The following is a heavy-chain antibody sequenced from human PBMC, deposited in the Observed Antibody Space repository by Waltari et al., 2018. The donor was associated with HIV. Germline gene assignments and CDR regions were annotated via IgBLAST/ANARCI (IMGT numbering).Heavy chain of an antibody. Sequence: QVQLQESGPGLVKPSETLSLTCTVSGVSITNTYWSWIRRPPGKGLEWIGYVHDSGSTNYNPSLKSRATISVDISKNQFSLSLNSATSADTAVYYCARLNRLVPIAHYYYHSMDVWGQGTTVTVSS. D-gene: IGHD1-26*01. CDR2: VHDSGST. CDR3: ARLNRLVPIAHYYYHSMDV. CDR1: GVSITNTY. J-gene: IGHJ6*02. V-gene: IGHV4-59*01.